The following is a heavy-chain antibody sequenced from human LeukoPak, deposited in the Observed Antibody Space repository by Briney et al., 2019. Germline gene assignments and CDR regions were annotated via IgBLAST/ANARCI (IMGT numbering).Heavy chain of an antibody. CDR2: ISSNGGST. J-gene: IGHJ5*02. Sequence: PGGSLRLSCAASGFTFSSYAMHWVRQAPGKGLEYVSAISSNGGSTYYANSVKGRFTISGDNSKNMLYLQMGSLRAEDMAVYYCARAYYAWGQGTLVTVSS. V-gene: IGHV3-64*01. CDR3: ARAYYA. D-gene: IGHD3-10*01. CDR1: GFTFSSYA.